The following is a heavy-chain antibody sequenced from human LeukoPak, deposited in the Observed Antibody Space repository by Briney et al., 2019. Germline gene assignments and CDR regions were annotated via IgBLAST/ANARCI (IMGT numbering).Heavy chain of an antibody. J-gene: IGHJ4*02. D-gene: IGHD2-8*01. CDR3: ARDPPAVLIDTYG. CDR1: GFIVTNNY. CDR2: VYSGGST. Sequence: GGSLRLSRTASGFIVTNNYINWVRQAPGKGLEWVSLVYSGGSTYYADSAKGRFTISRDNSKNMVYLQMNSLRAEDTAMYYCARDPPAVLIDTYGWGQGTLVTVSS. V-gene: IGHV3-66*01.